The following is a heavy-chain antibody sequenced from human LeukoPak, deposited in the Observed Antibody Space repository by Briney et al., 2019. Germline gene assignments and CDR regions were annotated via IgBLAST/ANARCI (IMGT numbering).Heavy chain of an antibody. J-gene: IGHJ4*02. CDR2: ISGSGDST. CDR3: AKDFGRDGYPPGY. D-gene: IGHD5-24*01. Sequence: GGSLRLSCAASGFTFSSYAMSWVRQAPGKGLEWVSAISGSGDSTYYADSVKGRFTISRDKSKNTLYLQMNSLRAEDTAVYYCAKDFGRDGYPPGYWGQGTLVTVSS. V-gene: IGHV3-23*01. CDR1: GFTFSSYA.